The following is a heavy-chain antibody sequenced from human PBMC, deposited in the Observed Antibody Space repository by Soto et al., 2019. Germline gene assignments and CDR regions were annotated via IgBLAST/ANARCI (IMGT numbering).Heavy chain of an antibody. D-gene: IGHD3-22*01. Sequence: EVQLVESGGGLIQPGGSLRLSCAASGFTVSSNYMSWVRQAPGKGLEWDSVIYSGGSTYYADSVKGRFTISRDNSKNTLYLQMNSLRAEDTAVYYCARDLRADDSSGYGDAFDIWGQGTMVTVSS. CDR2: IYSGGST. CDR1: GFTVSSNY. CDR3: ARDLRADDSSGYGDAFDI. V-gene: IGHV3-53*01. J-gene: IGHJ3*02.